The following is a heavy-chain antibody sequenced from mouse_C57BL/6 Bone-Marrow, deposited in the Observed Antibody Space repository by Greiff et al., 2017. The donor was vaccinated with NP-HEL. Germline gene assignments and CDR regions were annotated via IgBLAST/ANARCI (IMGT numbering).Heavy chain of an antibody. CDR2: IDPSDSYT. Sequence: QVQLQQPGAELVKPGASVKLSCKASGYTFTSYWMQWVKQRPGQGLEWIGEIDPSDSYTNYNQKFKGKATLTVDTSSSTAYMQLSSLTSEDSAVYYCARDLDSSGYFDYWGQGTTLTVSS. CDR1: GYTFTSYW. CDR3: ARDLDSSGYFDY. V-gene: IGHV1-50*01. J-gene: IGHJ2*01. D-gene: IGHD3-2*02.